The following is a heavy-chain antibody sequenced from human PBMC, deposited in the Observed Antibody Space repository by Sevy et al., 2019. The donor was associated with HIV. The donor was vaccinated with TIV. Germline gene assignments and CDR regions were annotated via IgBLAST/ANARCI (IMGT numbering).Heavy chain of an antibody. V-gene: IGHV3-48*03. D-gene: IGHD4-17*01. Sequence: GESLKISCAASGFLFSSYEMNWVRQIPGKGLEWISFISSSATLIYYGDSVRGRFTISRDNAKNSLYLQMNSLRAEDTGVYYCTRDLPPSATTVAHFDYWGQGTLVTVSS. CDR3: TRDLPPSATTVAHFDY. J-gene: IGHJ4*02. CDR2: ISSSATLI. CDR1: GFLFSSYE.